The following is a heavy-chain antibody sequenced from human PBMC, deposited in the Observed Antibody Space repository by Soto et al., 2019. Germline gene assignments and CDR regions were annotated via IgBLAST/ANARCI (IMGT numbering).Heavy chain of an antibody. V-gene: IGHV3-7*01. J-gene: IGHJ4*02. CDR2: IKKDGSTK. CDR3: ARDVSALDF. Sequence: EVQLVESGGGLVQPGGSLRLSCAASGVTFSNYWMSWVRQAPGKGLEWVAYIKKDGSTKDYVDSVRGRFTVSRDNAKNSLYLQMSSLRAEDTAVYYCARDVSALDFWGQGTLVTVSS. CDR1: GVTFSNYW.